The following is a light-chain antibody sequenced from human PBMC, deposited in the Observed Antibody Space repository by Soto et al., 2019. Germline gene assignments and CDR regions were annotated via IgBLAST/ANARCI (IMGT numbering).Light chain of an antibody. J-gene: IGLJ1*01. CDR3: TSYADSNTLL. V-gene: IGLV2-8*01. CDR1: SSDIGGYKY. CDR2: EVT. Sequence: QSVLTQPPSASGSLGQSVTISCTGTSSDIGGYKYVSWYQQHPGKAPKLMIYEVTKRPSGVPDRFSASKSGNTASLTVSGLQAEDEADYSCTSYADSNTLLLATGPKVTGL.